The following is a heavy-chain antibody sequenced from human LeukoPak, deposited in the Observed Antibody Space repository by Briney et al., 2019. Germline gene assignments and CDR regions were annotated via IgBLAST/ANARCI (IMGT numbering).Heavy chain of an antibody. J-gene: IGHJ4*02. V-gene: IGHV3-23*01. Sequence: GGSLRLSCAASGFTFSSYAMSWVRQAPGKGLEWVSGTSGSGGSTYYAGSVKGRFTISRDNSKNALYLQMNSLRVEDTAVYYCAKNGGSQCYSHLDSWGQGTLVTVSS. CDR3: AKNGGSQCYSHLDS. CDR1: GFTFSSYA. D-gene: IGHD2-15*01. CDR2: TSGSGGST.